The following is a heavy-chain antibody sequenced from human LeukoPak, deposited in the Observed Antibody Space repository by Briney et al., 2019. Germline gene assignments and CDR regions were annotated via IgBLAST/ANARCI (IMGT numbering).Heavy chain of an antibody. V-gene: IGHV1-2*02. CDR2: INPNSGGT. J-gene: IGHJ6*02. CDR1: GYTFTDYY. Sequence: ASVKVSCKASGYTFTDYYMHWVRQAPGQGLEWMGWINPNSGGTNNAQKFQGRVTMTRDTSISTAYMELSRLRSDDTAVYYCARDLQVVTDYYYYGMDVWGQGTTVTVSS. CDR3: ARDLQVVTDYYYYGMDV. D-gene: IGHD3-22*01.